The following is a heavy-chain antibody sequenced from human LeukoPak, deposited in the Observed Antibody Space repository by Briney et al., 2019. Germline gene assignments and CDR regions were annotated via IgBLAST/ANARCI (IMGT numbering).Heavy chain of an antibody. D-gene: IGHD1-1*01. CDR2: IKTKTGGETT. J-gene: IGHJ4*02. Sequence: PGGSLRLSCAASGFTFSNVWMSWVRQVPGKGLERVGHIKTKTGGETTDYAVPLKGKLSISRDDSKNTLDLQLSSLQTYDTAVYFCATVGTAGNQPDYWGQGALVTVSS. CDR3: ATVGTAGNQPDY. CDR1: GFTFSNVW. V-gene: IGHV3-15*01.